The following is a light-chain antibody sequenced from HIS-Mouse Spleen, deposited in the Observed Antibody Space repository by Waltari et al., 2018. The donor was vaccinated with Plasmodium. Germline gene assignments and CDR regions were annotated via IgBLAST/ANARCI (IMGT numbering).Light chain of an antibody. CDR1: SSAVGSYNL. V-gene: IGLV2-23*01. CDR3: CSYAGSRV. Sequence: QSALTQPASVSGSPGQSITISSTGTSSAVGSYNLVSWYQQHPGKAPKLMIYEGSKRPSGVSNRFSGSKSGNTASLTISGLQAEDEADYYCCSYAGSRVFGGGTKLTVL. CDR2: EGS. J-gene: IGLJ2*01.